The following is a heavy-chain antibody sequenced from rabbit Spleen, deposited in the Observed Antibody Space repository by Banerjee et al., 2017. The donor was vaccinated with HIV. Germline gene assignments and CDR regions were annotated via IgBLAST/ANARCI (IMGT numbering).Heavy chain of an antibody. CDR1: GFSFSSGYW. CDR2: IYTGSGIT. Sequence: QEQLEESGGDLVKPGASLTLTCTASGFSFSSGYWMCWVRQAPGKGPEWIACIYTGSGITYYASWAKGRFTISKTSSTTVTLQMTSLTAADTATYFCARDGPDGNYFDLWGPGTLVTVS. D-gene: IGHD1-1*01. J-gene: IGHJ4*01. CDR3: ARDGPDGNYFDL. V-gene: IGHV1S45*01.